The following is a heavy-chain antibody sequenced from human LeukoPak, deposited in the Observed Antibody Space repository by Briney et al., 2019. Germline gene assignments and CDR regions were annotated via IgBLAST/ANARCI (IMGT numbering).Heavy chain of an antibody. J-gene: IGHJ4*02. Sequence: PSETLSLTCTVSGGSISSGGYYWSWIRQHPGKGLEWIGYIYYSGSTYYNPSLKSRVTISVDTSKNQFSLKLSSVTAADTAVYYCARFSSLKYYFDYWGQGTLVTVSS. CDR3: ARFSSLKYYFDY. CDR2: IYYSGST. V-gene: IGHV4-31*03. CDR1: GGSISSGGYY.